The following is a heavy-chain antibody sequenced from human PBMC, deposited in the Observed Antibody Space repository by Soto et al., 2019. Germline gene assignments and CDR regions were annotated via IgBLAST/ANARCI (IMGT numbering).Heavy chain of an antibody. CDR2: IWYDGSNK. CDR3: ARDACSSGSCYSMYGMDV. Sequence: QVQLVESGGGVVQPGRSLRLSCAASGFTFSSYGMHWVRQAPGKGLEWVAVIWYDGSNKYYADSVKGRFTISRDNSKNTLYLQMNSLRAEDTAVYYCARDACSSGSCYSMYGMDVWGQGTTVTVSS. D-gene: IGHD2-15*01. CDR1: GFTFSSYG. J-gene: IGHJ6*02. V-gene: IGHV3-33*01.